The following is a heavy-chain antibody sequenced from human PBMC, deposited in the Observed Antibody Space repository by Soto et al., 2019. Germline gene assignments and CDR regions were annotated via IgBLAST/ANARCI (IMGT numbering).Heavy chain of an antibody. D-gene: IGHD6-13*01. J-gene: IGHJ4*02. CDR1: GYSFTTYG. V-gene: IGHV1-18*01. CDR2: ISAYSGHT. Sequence: VQLVQSGAELKKSGASVKVSCQTSGYSFTTYGTAWVRQAPGQGLEWIGWISAYSGHTNYAQDFQCRVTMTTDTSTSTAYMELRSLRSDDTAVYYCARGRGSSSCYEISHYFDSWGQGTTVTVSS. CDR3: ARGRGSSSCYEISHYFDS.